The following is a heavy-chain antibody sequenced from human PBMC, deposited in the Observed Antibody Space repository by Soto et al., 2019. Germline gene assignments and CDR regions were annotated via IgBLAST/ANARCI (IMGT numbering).Heavy chain of an antibody. CDR1: GFTFSSYA. CDR2: ISGSGGST. Sequence: GGSLRLSCAASGFTFSSYAMSWVRQAPGKGLEWVSAISGSGGSTYYADSVKGRCTISRDNSKNTLYLQMNSLRAEDTAVYYCAKNREVLRYFDWLLEIDYWGQGTLVTVSS. CDR3: AKNREVLRYFDWLLEIDY. D-gene: IGHD3-9*01. J-gene: IGHJ4*02. V-gene: IGHV3-23*01.